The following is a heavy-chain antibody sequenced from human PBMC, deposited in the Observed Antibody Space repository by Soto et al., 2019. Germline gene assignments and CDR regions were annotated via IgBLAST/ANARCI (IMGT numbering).Heavy chain of an antibody. V-gene: IGHV1-69*13. CDR3: ARDEGSGTYGMDV. J-gene: IGHJ6*02. CDR2: IIPIVGTS. D-gene: IGHD3-3*01. CDR1: AGTVSSYA. Sequence: SVNVSCKTYAGTVSSYAISWVRQAPGQGLERMGGIIPIVGTSNYAQKFQGRVTITAEESTSTAYRELGSLRSEDTAVYYCARDEGSGTYGMDVWGQGTKVTVYS.